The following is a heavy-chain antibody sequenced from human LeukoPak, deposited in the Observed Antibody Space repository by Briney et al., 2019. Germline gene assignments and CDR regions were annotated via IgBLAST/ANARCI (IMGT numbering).Heavy chain of an antibody. V-gene: IGHV1-69*13. CDR1: GGTFGSLA. CDR3: ARDKGGDLGRYYYYGMDV. J-gene: IGHJ6*02. D-gene: IGHD3-16*01. CDR2: IIPYFDAT. Sequence: SVKVSCKASGGTFGSLAITWVRQAPGQGLEWMGGIIPYFDATNYAQKFQGRVTITADESTNTAYMELSSLRSDDTAVYFCARDKGGDLGRYYYYGMDVWGQGTTVTVSS.